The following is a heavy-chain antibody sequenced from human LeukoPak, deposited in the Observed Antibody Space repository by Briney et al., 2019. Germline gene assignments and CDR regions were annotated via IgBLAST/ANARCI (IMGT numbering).Heavy chain of an antibody. CDR2: ISWNSGSI. CDR3: AKSRSDGYYFDY. Sequence: PGRSLRLSCAASGFTFDDYAMHWVRQAPGKGLEWVSGISWNSGSIGYADSVKGRFTISRDNAKNSLYLQMNSLRAEDMALYYCAKSRSDGYYFDYWGQGTLVTVSS. CDR1: GFTFDDYA. D-gene: IGHD2-15*01. J-gene: IGHJ4*02. V-gene: IGHV3-9*03.